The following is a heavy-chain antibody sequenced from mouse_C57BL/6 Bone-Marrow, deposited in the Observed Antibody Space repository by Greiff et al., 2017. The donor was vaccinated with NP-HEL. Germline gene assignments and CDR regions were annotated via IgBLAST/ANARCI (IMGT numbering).Heavy chain of an antibody. CDR1: GFTFSSYT. V-gene: IGHV5-9*01. CDR3: ARYPIYYDGRSYGWYFDV. CDR2: ISGGGGNT. D-gene: IGHD1-1*01. J-gene: IGHJ1*03. Sequence: EVQGVESGGGLVKPGGSLKLSCAASGFTFSSYTMSWVRQTPGKRLEWVATISGGGGNTYYPDSVKGRFTISRDNATNTLYLQTSRLRSEDTALYYCARYPIYYDGRSYGWYFDVWGTGTTVTVSS.